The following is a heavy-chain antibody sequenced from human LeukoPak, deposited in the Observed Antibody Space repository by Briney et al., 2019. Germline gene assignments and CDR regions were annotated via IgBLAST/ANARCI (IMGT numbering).Heavy chain of an antibody. V-gene: IGHV1-8*01. CDR2: MNPHSGNT. Sequence: ASVKVSCKASGYTFTSYDINWVRQATGQGLEWMGWMNPHSGNTGYAQKFQGRVTMTRNTSINTTYMGLSSLRSEDTAVYYCARSDSSGSDYWGQGTLVTVSS. D-gene: IGHD3-22*01. J-gene: IGHJ4*02. CDR1: GYTFTSYD. CDR3: ARSDSSGSDY.